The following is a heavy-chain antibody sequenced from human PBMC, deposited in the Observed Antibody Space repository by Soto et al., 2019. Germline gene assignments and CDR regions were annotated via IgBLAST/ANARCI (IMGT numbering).Heavy chain of an antibody. V-gene: IGHV3-15*01. CDR1: GLSFTNAW. Sequence: PGGSLRLSCAASGLSFTNAWMTWVRQAPGKGLEWLGRIKSKTDGGTTDYAALVKGRFTISRDDSQNTLYLQMNSLRTEDTALYFCSTDIGLYVLDVCGQXTTVTVSS. CDR3: STDIGLYVLDV. J-gene: IGHJ6*02. CDR2: IKSKTDGGTT. D-gene: IGHD3-10*01.